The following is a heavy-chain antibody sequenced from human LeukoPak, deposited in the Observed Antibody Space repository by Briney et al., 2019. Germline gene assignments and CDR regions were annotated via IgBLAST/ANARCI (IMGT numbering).Heavy chain of an antibody. V-gene: IGHV3-23*01. D-gene: IGHD6-13*01. CDR3: AKQSAGSAAWYSLHYDF. CDR2: VDGGGGGT. J-gene: IGHJ4*02. CDR1: GFTLSSYA. Sequence: GGSLRLSCAASGFTLSSYAMTWVRQAPGRGLEWVSSVDGGGGGTYYADSVKGRFTISRDNPKDTLYLQMNGLRAEDTAVYFCAKQSAGSAAWYSLHYDFWGQGTLVTVSS.